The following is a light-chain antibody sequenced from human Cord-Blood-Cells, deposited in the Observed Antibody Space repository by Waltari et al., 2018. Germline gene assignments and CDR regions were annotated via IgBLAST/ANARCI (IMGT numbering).Light chain of an antibody. V-gene: IGKV3-15*01. Sequence: EIVMTQSPATLSVSPGERATLSCRASQSVSSNLAWYQQKPGQAPSLLIYGASTRATGIPARFSGSGSVTEFTLTISSLQSEDFAVYYCQQYNNWPLYTFGEGTKLEIK. CDR1: QSVSSN. CDR3: QQYNNWPLYT. CDR2: GAS. J-gene: IGKJ2*01.